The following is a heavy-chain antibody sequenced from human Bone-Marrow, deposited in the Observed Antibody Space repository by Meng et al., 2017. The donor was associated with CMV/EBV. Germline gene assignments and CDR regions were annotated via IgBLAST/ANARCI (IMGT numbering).Heavy chain of an antibody. Sequence: GESLKISCKGSGYSFTSYWIGWVRQMPGKGLEWMGIIYPGDSDTRYSPSFQGQVTISADKSISTAYLQWSSLKASDTAMYYCARGDATYYYDSSGSPGVGYWGQGTLVTFSS. CDR1: GYSFTSYW. V-gene: IGHV5-51*01. D-gene: IGHD3-22*01. J-gene: IGHJ4*02. CDR3: ARGDATYYYDSSGSPGVGY. CDR2: IYPGDSDT.